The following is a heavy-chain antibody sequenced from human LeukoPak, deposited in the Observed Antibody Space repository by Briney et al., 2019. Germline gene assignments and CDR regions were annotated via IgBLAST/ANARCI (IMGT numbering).Heavy chain of an antibody. V-gene: IGHV4-34*01. CDR2: INHSGST. Sequence: PSETLSLTCAVYGGSFSGYYWSWIRQPPGKGLEWIGEINHSGSTNYNPSLKSRVTISVDTSKNQFSLKLSSVTAADTAVYYCARGGGGGIVVVPAAQAYYFDYWGQGTLVTVSS. CDR3: ARGGGGGIVVVPAAQAYYFDY. J-gene: IGHJ4*02. CDR1: GGSFSGYY. D-gene: IGHD2-2*01.